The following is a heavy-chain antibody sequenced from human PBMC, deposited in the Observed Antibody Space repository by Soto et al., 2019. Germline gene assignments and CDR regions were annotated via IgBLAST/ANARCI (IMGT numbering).Heavy chain of an antibody. J-gene: IGHJ3*02. CDR1: GGSISSGGYY. CDR3: ARDYRIVVSPSPTAFDI. Sequence: PSETLSLTCTVSGGSISSGGYYWTWLRQHPAKGLEWIGYIYYSGSAYYNPSLKSRITMSVDTSKNQFSLKLSSVTAADTAVYYCARDYRIVVSPSPTAFDIWGQGTMVTVSS. V-gene: IGHV4-31*03. D-gene: IGHD2-21*01. CDR2: IYYSGSA.